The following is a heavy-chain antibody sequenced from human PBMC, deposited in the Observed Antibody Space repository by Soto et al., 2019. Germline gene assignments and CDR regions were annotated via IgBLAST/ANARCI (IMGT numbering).Heavy chain of an antibody. J-gene: IGHJ4*02. CDR2: LSSSSETI. CDR1: GFTCRNYS. V-gene: IGHV3-48*01. CDR3: ARGRQFDY. Sequence: EVQLVESGGGLLQPGGSQRLSCAASGFTCRNYSMNLVRQAPGKGLEWVSYLSSSSETIYYADSVKGRFTISRDNAKNSLYLQMNSLRAEDTAVYYCARGRQFDYSGQGTMVTVSS.